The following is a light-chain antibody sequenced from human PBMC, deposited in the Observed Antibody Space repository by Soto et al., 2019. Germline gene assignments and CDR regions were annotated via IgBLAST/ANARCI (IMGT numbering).Light chain of an antibody. CDR3: QQYGSSPR. CDR1: QSVSSSY. J-gene: IGKJ1*01. Sequence: EIVLTQSPGTLSLSPGDRATLSCRASQSVSSSYLAWYQQKPGQAPRLLIYGASSRATGIPDRFSGSGSGTDFTLTISRLEPEDFAVYYCQQYGSSPRFGQGTKVDIK. CDR2: GAS. V-gene: IGKV3-20*01.